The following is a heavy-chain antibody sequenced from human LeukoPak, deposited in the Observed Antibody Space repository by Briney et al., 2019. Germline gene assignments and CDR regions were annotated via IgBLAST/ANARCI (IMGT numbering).Heavy chain of an antibody. Sequence: GGSLRLSCAASGFTFSNYAMHWVRQAPGEGLEWVAVISYDGNNQYYADSEKGRFTISRDNSKNTLYLQMNSLRAEDTAVYYCARGGYYDSRGYSWGAFDIWGQGTIVTVSS. J-gene: IGHJ3*02. V-gene: IGHV3-30-3*01. CDR2: ISYDGNNQ. D-gene: IGHD3-22*01. CDR3: ARGGYYDSRGYSWGAFDI. CDR1: GFTFSNYA.